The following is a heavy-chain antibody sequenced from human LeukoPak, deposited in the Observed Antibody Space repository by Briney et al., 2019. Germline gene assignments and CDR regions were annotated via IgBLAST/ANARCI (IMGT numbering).Heavy chain of an antibody. CDR2: IKSKTDGGTT. J-gene: IGHJ4*02. D-gene: IGHD3-22*01. CDR3: TTDMAYYYDSSGYQIDY. Sequence: GGSLRLSCAASGFTFSSYSMNWVRQAPGKGLEWVGRIKSKTDGGTTDYAAPVKGRFTISRDDSKNTLYLQMNSLKTEDTAVYYCTTDMAYYYDSSGYQIDYWGQGTLVTVSS. V-gene: IGHV3-15*01. CDR1: GFTFSSYS.